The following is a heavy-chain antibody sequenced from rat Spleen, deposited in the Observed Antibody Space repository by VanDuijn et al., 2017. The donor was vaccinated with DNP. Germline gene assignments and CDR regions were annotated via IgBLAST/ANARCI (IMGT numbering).Heavy chain of an antibody. Sequence: EVQLVESGGGLVQPGRSLKLSCAASGFTFSNYGMAWVRQAPKKSLEWVATISYDGRDTYYRDSVKGRFTISRDNAKSTLYLQMDSLRSEDTATYYCARHRTIMPYYYAMDAWGQGASVTVSS. V-gene: IGHV5-29*01. CDR1: GFTFSNYG. CDR3: ARHRTIMPYYYAMDA. J-gene: IGHJ4*01. CDR2: ISYDGRDT. D-gene: IGHD1-12*01.